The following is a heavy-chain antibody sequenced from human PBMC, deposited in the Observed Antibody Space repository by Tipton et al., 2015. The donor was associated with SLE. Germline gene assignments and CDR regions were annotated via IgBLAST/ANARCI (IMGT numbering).Heavy chain of an antibody. CDR3: AKDIFPFVAVAGTRELYYFDY. CDR1: GFTFSSYS. Sequence: SLRLSCAASGFTFSSYSMNWVRQAPGKGLEWVSYISSSSNTIYYADSVKGRFTISRDNAKNSLYLQMNSLRTEDTALYYCAKDIFPFVAVAGTRELYYFDYWGQGTLVTVSS. D-gene: IGHD6-19*01. V-gene: IGHV3-48*01. CDR2: ISSSSNTI. J-gene: IGHJ4*02.